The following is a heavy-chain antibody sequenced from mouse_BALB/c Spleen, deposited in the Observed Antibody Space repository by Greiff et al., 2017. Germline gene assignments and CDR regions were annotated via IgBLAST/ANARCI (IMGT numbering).Heavy chain of an antibody. Sequence: EVQLQQSGPGLVKPSQSLSLTCTVTGYSITSDYAWNWIRQFPGNKLEWMGYISYSGSTSYNPSLKSRISITRDTSKNQFFLQLNSVTTEDTATYYCARSATGYDYWGQGTTLTVSS. CDR3: ARSATGYDY. V-gene: IGHV3-2*02. J-gene: IGHJ2*01. CDR1: GYSITSDYA. CDR2: ISYSGST. D-gene: IGHD1-2*01.